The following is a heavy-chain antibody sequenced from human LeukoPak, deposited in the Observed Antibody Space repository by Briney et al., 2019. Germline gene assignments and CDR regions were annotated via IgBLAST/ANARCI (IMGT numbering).Heavy chain of an antibody. CDR2: IRYDGSNK. D-gene: IGHD6-13*01. V-gene: IGHV3-30*02. Sequence: GGSLRLSCAASGFTFSSYSMHWVRQAPGKGLEWVAFIRYDGSNKYYADSVKGRFTISRDNSKNTLYLQMNSLRAEDTAVYYCAKDPSAYSSSWYLWGQGTLVTVSS. CDR1: GFTFSSYS. J-gene: IGHJ5*02. CDR3: AKDPSAYSSSWYL.